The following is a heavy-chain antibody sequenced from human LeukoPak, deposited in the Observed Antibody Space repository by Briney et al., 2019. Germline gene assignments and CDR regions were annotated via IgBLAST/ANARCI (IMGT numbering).Heavy chain of an antibody. J-gene: IGHJ5*02. Sequence: SETLSLTCTVSSGSVRSGSYYWSWIGPRPGTGLEWIGSIYYTGSTNYNSSLKSRVSILVDTSKNQFSLKLSSLTAADTAVYYCARAAAGAPHFIDPWGQGTLVTVSS. CDR2: IYYTGST. CDR3: ARAAAGAPHFIDP. D-gene: IGHD2/OR15-2a*01. V-gene: IGHV4-61*01. CDR1: SGSVRSGSYY.